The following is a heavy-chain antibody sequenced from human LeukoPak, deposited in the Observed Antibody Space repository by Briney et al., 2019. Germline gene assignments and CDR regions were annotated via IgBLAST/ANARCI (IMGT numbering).Heavy chain of an antibody. CDR3: ARHFDF. V-gene: IGHV4-39*01. CDR2: ISYSGTT. J-gene: IGHJ6*02. CDR1: GGSINTNCHY. Sequence: PSETLSLTCTVSGGSINTNCHYWGWIRQSPGKGLEWIGSISYSGTTYYNPSLRSRVTISADTSKSQFSLNLSSVTAADTAIYFCARHFDFWGQGTTVTVSS.